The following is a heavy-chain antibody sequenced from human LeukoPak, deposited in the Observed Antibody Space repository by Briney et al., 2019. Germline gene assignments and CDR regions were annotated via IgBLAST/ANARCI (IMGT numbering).Heavy chain of an antibody. V-gene: IGHV1-69*06. CDR3: ARDISVRDAAWWFNP. CDR2: IIPIFGTA. J-gene: IGHJ5*02. D-gene: IGHD5-24*01. CDR1: GGTFSSYA. Sequence: SVKVSCKASGGTFSSYAISWVRQAPGQGLEWMGGIIPIFGTANYAQKFQGRVTITADKSTSTAYMELSSLRSEDTAVYYCARDISVRDAAWWFNPWGQGTLVTVSS.